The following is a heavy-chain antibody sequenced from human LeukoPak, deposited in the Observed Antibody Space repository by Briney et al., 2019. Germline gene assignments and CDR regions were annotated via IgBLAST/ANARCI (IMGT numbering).Heavy chain of an antibody. D-gene: IGHD3-10*01. Sequence: VGSLRLSCAASGFTFSSYGMHWVRQAPGKGLEWVAVIWYDGSNKYYADSVKGRFTISRDNSKNTLYLQMNSLRAEDTAVYYCATDPNYGSGGYYGYWGQGTLVTVSS. J-gene: IGHJ4*02. CDR1: GFTFSSYG. CDR3: ATDPNYGSGGYYGY. CDR2: IWYDGSNK. V-gene: IGHV3-33*01.